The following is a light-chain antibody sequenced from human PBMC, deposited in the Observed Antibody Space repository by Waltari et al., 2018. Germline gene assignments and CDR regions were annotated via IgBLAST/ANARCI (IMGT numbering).Light chain of an antibody. CDR2: GAL. V-gene: IGKV3-15*01. CDR3: QQYNNWPAWT. Sequence: EKVMTQSPGTLSVSPGERSTPPRRASQRVSSNLAWYQQKRGQSPRLLIYGALTRATGIPARFSGSGSGTEFTLTISSMQSEDFAVYYCQQYNNWPAWTFGQGTKVEI. J-gene: IGKJ1*01. CDR1: QRVSSN.